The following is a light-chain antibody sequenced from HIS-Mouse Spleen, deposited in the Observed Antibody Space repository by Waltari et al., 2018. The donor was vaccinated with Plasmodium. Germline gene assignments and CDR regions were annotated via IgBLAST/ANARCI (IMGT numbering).Light chain of an antibody. Sequence: SYELTQQPSVSVSPGQTARITCSGDALPNKYAYWYQQTSGQAPVLVIYEDSKRPSGIPERFSGSSSGTMATLTISGAQVEDEADYYCYSTDSSGNHRVFGGGTKLTVL. J-gene: IGLJ3*02. CDR1: ALPNKY. V-gene: IGLV3-10*01. CDR3: YSTDSSGNHRV. CDR2: EDS.